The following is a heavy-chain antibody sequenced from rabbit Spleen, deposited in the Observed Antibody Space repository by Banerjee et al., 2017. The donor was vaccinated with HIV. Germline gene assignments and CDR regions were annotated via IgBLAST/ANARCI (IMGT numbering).Heavy chain of an antibody. CDR1: GFDLSNYYY. J-gene: IGHJ4*01. D-gene: IGHD7-1*01. CDR3: GRSSNAGYAGYGYGSNL. CDR2: IYTGGSGGI. Sequence: QPLEEYGGDLVKPGASLTLTCTASGFDLSNYYYIYWVRQAPGKGLEWIGCIYTGGSGGICYASWARGQLSISKSPSTTVTLQMTSLTAADTATYFCGRSSNAGYAGYGYGSNLWGQGTLVTVS. V-gene: IGHV1S40*01.